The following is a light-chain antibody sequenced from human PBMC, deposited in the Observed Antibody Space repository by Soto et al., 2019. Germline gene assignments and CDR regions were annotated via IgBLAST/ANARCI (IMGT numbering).Light chain of an antibody. V-gene: IGLV2-8*01. CDR3: SSYAGSNIL. CDR2: EVS. J-gene: IGLJ3*02. Sequence: QSALTQPPSASGSPGQSVTISCTGTSSDVGGYNYVSWYQQHPGEAPKLTIYEVSKRPSGVPDRFSGSKSGNTASLTVSGLKAEDEADYYCSSYAGSNILFGGGTKLTVL. CDR1: SSDVGGYNY.